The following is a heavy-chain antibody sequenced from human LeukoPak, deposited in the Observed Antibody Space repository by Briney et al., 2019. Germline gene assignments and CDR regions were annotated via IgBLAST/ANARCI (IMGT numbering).Heavy chain of an antibody. CDR2: ISSSSSYI. CDR3: AREQAGYYYYYMDV. CDR1: GFTFSSYS. D-gene: IGHD3-10*01. J-gene: IGHJ6*03. V-gene: IGHV3-21*01. Sequence: GGSLRLSCAASGFTFSSYSMNWVHQAPGKGLEWVSSISSSSSYIYYADSVKGRFTISRDNAKNSLYLQMNSLRAEDTAVYYCAREQAGYYYYYMDVWGKGTTVTVSS.